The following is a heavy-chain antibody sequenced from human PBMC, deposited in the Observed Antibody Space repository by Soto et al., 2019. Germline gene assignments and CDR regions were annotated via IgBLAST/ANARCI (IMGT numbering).Heavy chain of an antibody. CDR3: ARGRSGSSSSYYYGMDV. D-gene: IGHD6-6*01. CDR2: IIPIFGTA. CDR1: GGTFSSYA. J-gene: IGHJ6*02. Sequence: GASVKVSCKASGGTFSSYAISWVRQAPGQGLEWMGGIIPIFGTADYAQKFQGRVTITADESTSTAYMELSSLRSEDTAVYYCARGRSGSSSSYYYGMDVWGQGTTVTVSS. V-gene: IGHV1-69*13.